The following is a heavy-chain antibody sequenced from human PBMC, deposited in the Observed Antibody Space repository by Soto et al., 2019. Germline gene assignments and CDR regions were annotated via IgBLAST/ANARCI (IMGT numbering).Heavy chain of an antibody. CDR3: AKEAGSGVVITTSAGLYDY. D-gene: IGHD3-22*01. Sequence: GGSLRLSCAASGFTFXSYGMHWVRQAPGKGLEWVAVISYDGSNKYYADSVKGRFTISRDNSKNTLYLQMNSLRAEDTAVYYCAKEAGSGVVITTSAGLYDYWGQGTLVTVSS. J-gene: IGHJ4*02. V-gene: IGHV3-30*18. CDR1: GFTFXSYG. CDR2: ISYDGSNK.